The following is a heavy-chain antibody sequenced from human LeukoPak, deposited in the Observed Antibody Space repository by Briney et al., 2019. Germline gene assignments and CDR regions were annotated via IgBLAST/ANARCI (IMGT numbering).Heavy chain of an antibody. V-gene: IGHV1-69*01. CDR2: IIPIFGTA. J-gene: IGHJ4*02. Sequence: SVKVSCKASGGTFSIYAISWVRQAPGQGLEWMGGIIPIFGTANYAQKFQGRVTITADESTSTAYMELSSLRSEDTAVYYCARVGEHVGEFDYWGQGTLDTVSS. CDR3: ARVGEHVGEFDY. CDR1: GGTFSIYA. D-gene: IGHD3-16*01.